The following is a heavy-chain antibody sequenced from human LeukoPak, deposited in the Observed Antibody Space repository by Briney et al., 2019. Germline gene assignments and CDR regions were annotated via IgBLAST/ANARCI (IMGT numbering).Heavy chain of an antibody. J-gene: IGHJ4*02. CDR3: ARDSAASISLYFAY. D-gene: IGHD6-25*01. CDR2: ISSSGSTI. V-gene: IGHV3-11*01. Sequence: KAGGSLRLSCAASGFTFSDYYMSWIRQAPGKGLEWVSYISSSGSTIYYADSVKGRFTISRDNAKNSLYLQMNSLRAEDTAVYYCARDSAASISLYFAYWGQGTLVTVSS. CDR1: GFTFSDYY.